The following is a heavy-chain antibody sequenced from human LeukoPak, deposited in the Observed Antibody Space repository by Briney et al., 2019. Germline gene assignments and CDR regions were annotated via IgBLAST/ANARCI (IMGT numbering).Heavy chain of an antibody. J-gene: IGHJ3*02. CDR2: ISGSGGST. Sequence: GGSLRLSCAASGFTFSNNALSWVRQAPGKGLEWVSVISGSGGSTYYADSVKGRFTISRDNSKNTLYLQMDSLRAGDTAVYYCARGRLRVIDAFDIWGQGTMVTVSS. CDR3: ARGRLRVIDAFDI. CDR1: GFTFSNNA. V-gene: IGHV3-23*01. D-gene: IGHD2-21*01.